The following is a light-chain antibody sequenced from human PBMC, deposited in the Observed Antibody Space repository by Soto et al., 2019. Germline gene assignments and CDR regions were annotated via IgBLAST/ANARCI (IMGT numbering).Light chain of an antibody. J-gene: IGKJ3*01. CDR1: QSVSSN. V-gene: IGKV3-15*01. CDR3: QQYTDSPIT. Sequence: EIVMTQSPATLSVSPGERATLSCRASQSVSSNLAWYQQKPGQAPRLFVHGASARASGVPARFSGSGSETDFTLTISSLQSEDFAVYYCQQYTDSPITFGPGTKVDI. CDR2: GAS.